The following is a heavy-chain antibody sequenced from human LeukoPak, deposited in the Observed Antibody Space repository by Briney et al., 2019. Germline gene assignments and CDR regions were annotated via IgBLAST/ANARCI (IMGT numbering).Heavy chain of an antibody. V-gene: IGHV3-23*01. Sequence: GGSLRLSCAPSGFSFSSYAMSWVRQAPGKGLEWVSAMSSSDDGRYYAASVRGRFTISRDTSRSTLYLQMNSLRAEDTAIYYCATYRQVLLPFESWGQGTLVTVSS. CDR2: MSSSDDGR. J-gene: IGHJ4*02. D-gene: IGHD2-8*02. CDR1: GFSFSSYA. CDR3: ATYRQVLLPFES.